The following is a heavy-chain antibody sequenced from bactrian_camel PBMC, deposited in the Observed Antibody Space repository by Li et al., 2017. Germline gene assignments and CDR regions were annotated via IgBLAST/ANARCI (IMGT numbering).Heavy chain of an antibody. CDR2: ISGGQKIVP. J-gene: IGHJ4*01. CDR1: GFTFSTYA. Sequence: VQLVESGGGLVQPGGSLVLSCAASGFTFSTYAMSWVRQAPGKGLEWVSFISGGQKIVPYYSETVKGRATISRDNAKNTVSLQLNNLNTEDTGMYYCATEEAGSYSDYAFESGYKYWGQGTQ. D-gene: IGHD4*01. CDR3: ATEEAGSYSDYAFESGYKY. V-gene: IGHV3S35*01.